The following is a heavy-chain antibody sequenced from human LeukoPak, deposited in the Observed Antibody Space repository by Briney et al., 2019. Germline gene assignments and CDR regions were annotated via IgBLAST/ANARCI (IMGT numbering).Heavy chain of an antibody. CDR1: GFTFSSYG. CDR2: ISYDGSNK. Sequence: GRSLRLSCAASGFTFSSYGMHWVHQAPGKGLEWVAVISYDGSNKYYADSVKGRFTISRDNAKSSLYLQVNSLRAEDTALYYCARSGDYGESFDSWGQGTLVTVSS. J-gene: IGHJ4*02. D-gene: IGHD4-17*01. V-gene: IGHV3-30*03. CDR3: ARSGDYGESFDS.